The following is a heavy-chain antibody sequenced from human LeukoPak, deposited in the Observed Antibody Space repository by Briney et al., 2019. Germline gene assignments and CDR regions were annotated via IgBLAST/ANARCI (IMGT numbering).Heavy chain of an antibody. J-gene: IGHJ4*02. Sequence: GGSLRLSCAASGFSFGNHAMIWVRQAPGKGLEWVSSISGSGSGGSTYYADSVKGRFTISRDNSKNTLYLQMNSLRAEDTAVYYCASQTWGRTYYYGSGSYPPPDYWGQGTLVTVSS. CDR2: ISGSGSGGST. D-gene: IGHD3-10*01. CDR3: ASQTWGRTYYYGSGSYPPPDY. V-gene: IGHV3-23*01. CDR1: GFSFGNHA.